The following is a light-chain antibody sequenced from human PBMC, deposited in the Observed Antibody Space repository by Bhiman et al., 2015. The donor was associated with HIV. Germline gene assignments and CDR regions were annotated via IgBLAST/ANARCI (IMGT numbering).Light chain of an antibody. CDR2: DVS. V-gene: IGLV2-11*01. Sequence: QSALTQPRSVSGSPGQSVTISCAGTSSDVGAYNSVSWYQQHPGKAPKLMICDVSRRPSGVSNRFSGSKSGNTASLTISGLQAEDEADYYCSSYTSSSPSHVFGTGTKVTVL. CDR3: SSYTSSSPSHV. J-gene: IGLJ1*01. CDR1: SSDVGAYNS.